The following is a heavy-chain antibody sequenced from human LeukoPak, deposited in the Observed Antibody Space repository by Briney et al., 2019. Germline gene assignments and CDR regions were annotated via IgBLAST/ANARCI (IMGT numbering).Heavy chain of an antibody. CDR1: GFTFSTYC. V-gene: IGHV3-21*04. J-gene: IGHJ5*02. Sequence: GGSLRLSCAASGFTFSTYCMNWVRQAPGKGLEWVSSISSSSTYIYHADSVKGRCTISRDNAKKSLYLQMNSLRAEDTAVYYCAGLGYSSSWDYNWFDPWGQGTLVTVSS. CDR2: ISSSSTYI. D-gene: IGHD6-13*01. CDR3: AGLGYSSSWDYNWFDP.